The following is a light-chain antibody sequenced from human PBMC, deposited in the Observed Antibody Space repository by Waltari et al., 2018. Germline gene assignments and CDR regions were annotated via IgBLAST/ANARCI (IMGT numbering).Light chain of an antibody. Sequence: QSALTQPASVSGSPGQSNTISCSGTGSYIGGFNYVSWYQQRPGKAPKLLIYGVSQRPSGVSDRFSGSKSGNRASLTISGLQAEDDSDYYCCSYTTTTTWVFGGGTKLTVL. V-gene: IGLV2-14*03. CDR1: GSYIGGFNY. CDR2: GVS. CDR3: CSYTTTTTWV. J-gene: IGLJ3*02.